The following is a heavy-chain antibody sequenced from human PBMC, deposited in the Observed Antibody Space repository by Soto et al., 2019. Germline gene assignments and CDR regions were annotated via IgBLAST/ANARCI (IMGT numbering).Heavy chain of an antibody. CDR3: ARDDHTYGVY. CDR1: CFGLRDYF. Sequence: PGEPRKISCAASCFGLRDYFMSWLLHAPGKGLEWVSYIGPYGNSIYYADSVKGRFTISRDDATKSLHLHMNSLRTDDTAVYYCARDDHTYGVYWGQGTPATGS. D-gene: IGHD2-21*01. J-gene: IGHJ4*02. V-gene: IGHV3-11*01. CDR2: IGPYGNSI.